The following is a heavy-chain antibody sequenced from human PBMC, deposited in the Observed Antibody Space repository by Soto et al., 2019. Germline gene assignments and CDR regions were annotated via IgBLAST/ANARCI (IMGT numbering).Heavy chain of an antibody. CDR1: VFTCSSYW. D-gene: IGHD1-7*01. CDR2: INSDGSST. CDR3: ARSFNWNYDYFDY. J-gene: IGHJ4*02. V-gene: IGHV3-74*01. Sequence: PGGALRLSCAASVFTCSSYWMHWVRQAPGKGLVWVSRINSDGSSTSYADSVKGRFTISRDNAKNTVYLQMNSLRAEDTAVYYCARSFNWNYDYFDYWGQGTLVTVSS.